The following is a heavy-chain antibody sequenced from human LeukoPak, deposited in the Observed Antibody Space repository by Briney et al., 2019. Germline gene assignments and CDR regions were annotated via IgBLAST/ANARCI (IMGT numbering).Heavy chain of an antibody. V-gene: IGHV4-39*07. CDR2: IFYNGNT. J-gene: IGHJ5*02. Sequence: SETLSLTCTVSGAFISTNTYYWAWIRQPPGKGLEWIANIFYNGNTYYDPSLKSRVTISIDTSNNQFSLKLISVTAADMAVYYCARLNKPGWFDPWGQGTLVTVSS. CDR3: ARLNKPGWFDP. D-gene: IGHD1-14*01. CDR1: GAFISTNTYY.